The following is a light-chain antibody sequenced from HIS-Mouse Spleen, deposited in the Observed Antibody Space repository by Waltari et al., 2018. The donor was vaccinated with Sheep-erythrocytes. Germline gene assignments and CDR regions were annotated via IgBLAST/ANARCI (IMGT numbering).Light chain of an antibody. CDR2: AAS. CDR1: QGISGY. Sequence: DIQLTQSPSFLSASVGDRVTITCRASQGISGYLAWYQQKPGKAPKLLIYAASSLQSGVPSRFSGSGSGTDFTLTISSLQPEDFATYYCQQANSFPITFGQGTRLEIK. J-gene: IGKJ5*01. CDR3: QQANSFPIT. V-gene: IGKV1-9*01.